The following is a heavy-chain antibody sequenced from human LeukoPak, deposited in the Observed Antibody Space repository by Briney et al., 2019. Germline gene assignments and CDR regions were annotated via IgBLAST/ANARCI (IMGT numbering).Heavy chain of an antibody. CDR2: ISGSGGST. CDR3: AKNPAPAEWELSIQADY. CDR1: GFTFSSYG. D-gene: IGHD3-3*01. V-gene: IGHV3-23*01. Sequence: GGSLRLSCAASGFTFSSYGMSWVRQAPGKGLEWVSAISGSGGSTYYADSVKGRFTISRDNSKNTLYLQMNSLRAEDTAVYYCAKNPAPAEWELSIQADYWGQGTLVTVSS. J-gene: IGHJ4*02.